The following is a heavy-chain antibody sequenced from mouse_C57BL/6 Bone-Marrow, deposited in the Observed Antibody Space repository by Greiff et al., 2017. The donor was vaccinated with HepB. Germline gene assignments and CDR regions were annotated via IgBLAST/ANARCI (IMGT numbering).Heavy chain of an antibody. CDR3: PWVVVRGNYYAMDY. CDR2: IYPRSGNT. V-gene: IGHV1-81*01. CDR1: GYTFTSYG. Sequence: QVQLKQSGAELARPGASVKLSCKASGYTFTSYGISWVKQRTGQGLEWIGEIYPRSGNTYYNEKFKGKATLTADKSSSTAYMELRSLTSEDSAVYFCPWVVVRGNYYAMDYWGQGTSVTVSS. J-gene: IGHJ4*01. D-gene: IGHD1-1*01.